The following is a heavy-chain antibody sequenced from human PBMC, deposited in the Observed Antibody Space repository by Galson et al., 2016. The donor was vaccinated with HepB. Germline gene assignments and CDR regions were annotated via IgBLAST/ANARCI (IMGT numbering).Heavy chain of an antibody. V-gene: IGHV3-23*01. CDR3: AIDPSHWIENPFAL. Sequence: LRLSCAASGFTFKNFGMTWVRQAPGKGLEWVSTICGSCGDIDYADSVQGRFTISRDNSKNTLSLQMNSLRAEDTATYYCAIDPSHWIENPFALWGQGTLVTVSS. J-gene: IGHJ4*02. CDR1: GFTFKNFG. CDR2: ICGSCGDI. D-gene: IGHD2-2*03.